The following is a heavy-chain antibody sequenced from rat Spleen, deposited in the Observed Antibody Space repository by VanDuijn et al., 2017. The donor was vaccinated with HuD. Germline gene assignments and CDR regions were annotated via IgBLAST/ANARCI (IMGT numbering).Heavy chain of an antibody. CDR2: IWTGGTT. J-gene: IGHJ2*01. V-gene: IGHV2S63*01. CDR3: ARDGPTDFDY. Sequence: VQLKESGPGLVQPSQTLSLTCTVSGFSLTDYSIHWVRQSPGKGLEWLGGIWTGGTTAYNSLLKSRLSITRDISKSQVFLKMNSLQTEDTATYYCARDGPTDFDYWGQGVMVTVSS. D-gene: IGHD1-11*01. CDR1: GFSLTDYS.